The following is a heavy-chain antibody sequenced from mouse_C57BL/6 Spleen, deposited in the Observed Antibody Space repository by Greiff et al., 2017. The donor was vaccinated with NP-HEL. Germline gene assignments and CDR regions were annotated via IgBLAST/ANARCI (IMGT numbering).Heavy chain of an antibody. CDR3: AQRKLGRDYAMDY. CDR2: IDPEDGET. Sequence: VQLQQSGAELVKPGASVKLSCTASGFNIKDYYMHWVKQRPEQGLEWIGRIDPEDGETKYAPKFQGKATITADTSSNTAYLQLSSLTSEDTAVYYCAQRKLGRDYAMDYWGQGTSVTVSS. CDR1: GFNIKDYY. J-gene: IGHJ4*01. D-gene: IGHD4-1*01. V-gene: IGHV14-2*01.